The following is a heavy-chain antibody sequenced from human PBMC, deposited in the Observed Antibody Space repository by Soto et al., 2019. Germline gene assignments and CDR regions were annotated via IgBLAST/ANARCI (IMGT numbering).Heavy chain of an antibody. Sequence: QVQLQESGPGLVKPSGTLSLTCAVSGGSFTSNNWWTWVRQPPGQGLEWIGEIYRTGSTNHNPSLRSRVTISLDTSENQFSLKVTSLTAADTAVYYCASRDPGTSVDYWGQGTLVTVSS. CDR2: IYRTGST. V-gene: IGHV4-4*02. D-gene: IGHD1-7*01. J-gene: IGHJ4*02. CDR1: GGSFTSNNW. CDR3: ASRDPGTSVDY.